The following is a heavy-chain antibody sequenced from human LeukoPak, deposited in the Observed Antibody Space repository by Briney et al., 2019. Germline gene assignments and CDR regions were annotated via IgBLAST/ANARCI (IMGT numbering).Heavy chain of an antibody. CDR2: ISYDGSNK. Sequence: GRSLRLSCAASGFTFSSYAMHWVRQAPGKGLEWVAVISYDGSNKYYADSVKGRFTISRDNAKNSLYLQMNSLRAEDTAVYYCARDPENMSGTHSHFDLWGRGTLVTVSS. V-gene: IGHV3-30*04. D-gene: IGHD1-26*01. J-gene: IGHJ2*01. CDR1: GFTFSSYA. CDR3: ARDPENMSGTHSHFDL.